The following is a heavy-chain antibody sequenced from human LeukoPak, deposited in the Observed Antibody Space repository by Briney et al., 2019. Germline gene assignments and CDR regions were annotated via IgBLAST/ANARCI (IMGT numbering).Heavy chain of an antibody. Sequence: ASVKVSCKTSGYTFTGFGINWVRQAPGQGLEWMGWASTYNGNTNCAQKFKGRVTMTTDTSTSTAYMELRSLKYDDTAVYFCARDHYYGSGTYSPWGQGTLVTVSS. V-gene: IGHV1-18*01. CDR2: ASTYNGNT. CDR1: GYTFTGFG. J-gene: IGHJ5*02. CDR3: ARDHYYGSGTYSP. D-gene: IGHD3-10*01.